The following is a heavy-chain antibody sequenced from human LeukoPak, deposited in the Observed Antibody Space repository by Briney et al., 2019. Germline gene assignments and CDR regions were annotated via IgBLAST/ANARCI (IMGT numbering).Heavy chain of an antibody. CDR2: ICSGGST. D-gene: IGHD2-2*01. CDR3: ARVGDCSSTSCFYWAPFDY. J-gene: IGHJ4*02. V-gene: IGHV3-53*01. Sequence: GGSLRLSCAASGFTVSSNYMSWVRQAPGKGLEWVSVICSGGSTYYADSVKGRFTISRDNSKNTLYLQMNSLRAEDTAVYYCARVGDCSSTSCFYWAPFDYWGQGTLVTVSS. CDR1: GFTVSSNY.